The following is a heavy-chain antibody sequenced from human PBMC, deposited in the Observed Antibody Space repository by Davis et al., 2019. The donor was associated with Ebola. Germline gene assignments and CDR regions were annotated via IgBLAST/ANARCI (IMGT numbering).Heavy chain of an antibody. J-gene: IGHJ6*02. CDR3: ARDIRGDGYNRAYYYGMDV. CDR2: IWYDGSNK. CDR1: GFTFSSYG. Sequence: GESLKISCAASGFTFSSYGMHWVRQAPGKGLEWVAVIWYDGSNKYYADSVKGRFTISRDNSKNSLYLQMNSLKTEDTAVYYCARDIRGDGYNRAYYYGMDVWGQGTTVTVSS. D-gene: IGHD5-24*01. V-gene: IGHV3-33*01.